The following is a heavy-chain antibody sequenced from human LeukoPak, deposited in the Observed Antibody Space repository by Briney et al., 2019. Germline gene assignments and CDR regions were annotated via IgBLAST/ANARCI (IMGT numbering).Heavy chain of an antibody. V-gene: IGHV1-18*01. CDR2: ISAYNGNT. Sequence: ASVTVSCKASGYTFISYGISWVRQAPGQGLEWMGWISAYNGNTNYAQKLQGRVTMTTDTSTSTAYMELRSLRSDDTAVYYCARAAAVVPVDGAFDIWGQGTMVTVSS. CDR3: ARAAAVVPVDGAFDI. D-gene: IGHD6-19*01. J-gene: IGHJ3*02. CDR1: GYTFISYG.